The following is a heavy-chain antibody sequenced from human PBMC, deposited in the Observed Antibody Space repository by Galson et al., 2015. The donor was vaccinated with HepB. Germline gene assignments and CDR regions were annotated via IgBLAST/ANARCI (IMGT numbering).Heavy chain of an antibody. CDR1: GIAFSVYG. CDR3: VTDPHGDLDFDY. J-gene: IGHJ4*02. V-gene: IGHV3-48*01. CDR2: IGVGAHSI. Sequence: SLRLSCAASGIAFSVYGMNWVRQAPGKGLEWISHIGVGAHSISYADSVKGRFTSSTDNAINAMYLQMNGLRVEDTAVYYCVTDPHGDLDFDYWGRGTLVTVSS. D-gene: IGHD5-24*01.